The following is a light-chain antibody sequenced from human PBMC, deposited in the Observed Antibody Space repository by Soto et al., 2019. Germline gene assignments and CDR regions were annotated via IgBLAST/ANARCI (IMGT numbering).Light chain of an antibody. J-gene: IGKJ4*01. V-gene: IGKV3D-15*01. CDR1: QSININ. CDR3: QQYDDWPPVT. Sequence: ERLMTQSPATLSVSPGERATLSCRASQSININLAWYQQKPGQAPRLLIYGASTRATGFPARFRGSGSGTEFTLSINNLQPEDSAVYYCQQYDDWPPVTFGGGTKVDI. CDR2: GAS.